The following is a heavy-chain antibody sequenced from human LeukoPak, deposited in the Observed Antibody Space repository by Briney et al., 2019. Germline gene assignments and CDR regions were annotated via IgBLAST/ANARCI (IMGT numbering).Heavy chain of an antibody. J-gene: IGHJ4*02. Sequence: PSETLSLTCAVCGGSFSGYYWSWIRQPPGKGLEWIGEINHSGSTNYNPSLKSRVTISVDTSKNQFSLKLSSVTAADTAVYYCARRPRLLWFGELYGDYFDYWGQGTPVTVSS. CDR2: INHSGST. V-gene: IGHV4-34*01. D-gene: IGHD3-10*01. CDR1: GGSFSGYY. CDR3: ARRPRLLWFGELYGDYFDY.